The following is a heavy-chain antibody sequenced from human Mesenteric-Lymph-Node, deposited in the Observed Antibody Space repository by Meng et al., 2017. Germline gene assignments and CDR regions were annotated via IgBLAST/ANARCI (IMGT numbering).Heavy chain of an antibody. Sequence: GESLKISCAASGFTFSSYAMHWVRQAPGKGLEWVAVISYDGSNKYYADSVKGRFTISRDNSKNTLYLQMNSLRAEDTAVYYCARDNFDDILTGYYTDYYYYGMDVWGQGTTVTVSS. D-gene: IGHD3-9*01. CDR1: GFTFSSYA. J-gene: IGHJ6*02. CDR2: ISYDGSNK. V-gene: IGHV3-30*04. CDR3: ARDNFDDILTGYYTDYYYYGMDV.